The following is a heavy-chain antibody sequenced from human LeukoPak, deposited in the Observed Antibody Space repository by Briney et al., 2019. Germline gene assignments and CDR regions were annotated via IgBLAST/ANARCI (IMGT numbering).Heavy chain of an antibody. CDR1: GGSISSSRYY. D-gene: IGHD3-16*01. V-gene: IGHV4-39*01. J-gene: IGHJ3*02. CDR3: ARFVTASAAFDI. Sequence: SHSLSLTWTVSGGSISSSRYYWGWVRQPPGKGLEWIGSIYYSGNAYYNPSLKSRVTISVDTSKNQFSLKLSSVTVADTAVYYCARFVTASAAFDIWGQGTMVSVSS. CDR2: IYYSGNA.